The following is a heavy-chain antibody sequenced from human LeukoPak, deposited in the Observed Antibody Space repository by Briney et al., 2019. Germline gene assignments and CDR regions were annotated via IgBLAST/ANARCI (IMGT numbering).Heavy chain of an antibody. CDR3: ARDRRSSDYPENYYYMDV. V-gene: IGHV4-59*01. J-gene: IGHJ6*03. CDR2: IYYSGST. D-gene: IGHD4-17*01. Sequence: SETLSLTCTVSGGSISSYYWSWIRQPPGKGLEGIGYIYYSGSTNYNPSLKSRVTISVDTSKNQFSLKLSSVTAADTAVYYCARDRRSSDYPENYYYMDVWGKGTTVTVSS. CDR1: GGSISSYY.